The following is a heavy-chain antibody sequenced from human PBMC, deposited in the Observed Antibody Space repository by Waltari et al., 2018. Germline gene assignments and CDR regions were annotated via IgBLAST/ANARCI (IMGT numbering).Heavy chain of an antibody. D-gene: IGHD6-19*01. CDR2: HRPILCIA. J-gene: IGHJ4*02. CDR3: ARVAVAGIDYFDY. Sequence: QVQLVQSGAEVKKPGSSVKVSCKASGGTFSSYAISWVRQAPGQGLEWMGRHRPILCIANDAQKFQGRVTIAADKSTSTAYMELSSLRSEDTAVYYCARVAVAGIDYFDYWGQGTLVTVSS. V-gene: IGHV1-69*04. CDR1: GGTFSSYA.